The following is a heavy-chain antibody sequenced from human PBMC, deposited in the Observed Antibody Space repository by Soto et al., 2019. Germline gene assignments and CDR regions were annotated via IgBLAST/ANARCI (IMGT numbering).Heavy chain of an antibody. CDR2: ITSGGNT. Sequence: EVHLLESGGGLVQPGGSLRLSCAASGFTFSSYAMTWVRQAPGKGLEWVSTITSGGNTYYADSVKGRFTISRDNSKNTLYLQMNSLRAEDTAVYYCAVDFWTSSHLYGMGDWGQGTTVTVS. V-gene: IGHV3-23*01. CDR1: GFTFSSYA. J-gene: IGHJ6*02. CDR3: AVDFWTSSHLYGMGD. D-gene: IGHD3-3*01.